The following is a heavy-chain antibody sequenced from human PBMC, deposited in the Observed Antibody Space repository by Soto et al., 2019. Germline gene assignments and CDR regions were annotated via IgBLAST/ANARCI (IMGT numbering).Heavy chain of an antibody. D-gene: IGHD3-10*01. Sequence: GGSLRLSCAASGFTFSSYWMSWVRQAPGKGLEWVANIKQDGSEKYYVDSVKGRFTISRDNSKNTLYLQMNSLRAEDTAVYYCAKGDPREGFGEPTNYYYYGMDVWGQGTTVTVSS. CDR1: GFTFSSYW. V-gene: IGHV3-7*01. CDR2: IKQDGSEK. J-gene: IGHJ6*02. CDR3: AKGDPREGFGEPTNYYYYGMDV.